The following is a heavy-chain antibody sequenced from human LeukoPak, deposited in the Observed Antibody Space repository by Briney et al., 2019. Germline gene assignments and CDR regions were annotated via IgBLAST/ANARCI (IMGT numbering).Heavy chain of an antibody. CDR3: ARGDENKAALDITMRVDRKSRRMDV. J-gene: IGHJ6*01. V-gene: IGHV4-34*01. CDR1: GGSFSGYY. Sequence: SDTQSLTCAVYGGSFSGYYWSWIRQPPGKGLEWIGEQNHSGSTNHHPALKSRVTISLGPSQNQFSLKPGPVTAAGTAGYYRARGDENKAALDITMRVDRKSRRMDVWGQGATVTVSS. CDR2: QNHSGST. D-gene: IGHD3-22*01.